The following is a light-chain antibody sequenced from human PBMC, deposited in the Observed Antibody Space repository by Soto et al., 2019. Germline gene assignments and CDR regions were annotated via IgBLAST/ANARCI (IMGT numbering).Light chain of an antibody. Sequence: QSVLNQPASVSGSPGQSITISCTGTSSDVRGYNYVSWYQQHPGKAPKFMIYDVSNRPSGVSTRFSGSKSGNTASLTISGLQAEDEADYYCNSYTTSNTRQIVFGTGTKVTVL. CDR2: DVS. CDR1: SSDVRGYNY. J-gene: IGLJ1*01. CDR3: NSYTTSNTRQIV. V-gene: IGLV2-14*01.